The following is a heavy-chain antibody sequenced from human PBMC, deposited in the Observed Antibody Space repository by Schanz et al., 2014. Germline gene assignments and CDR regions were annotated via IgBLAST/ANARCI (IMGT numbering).Heavy chain of an antibody. V-gene: IGHV3-33*06. CDR1: GFTFSKYG. D-gene: IGHD3-16*01. J-gene: IGHJ5*01. Sequence: QVQLVESGGGVVQPGRSLRLSCAASGFTFSKYGVHWVRQAPGKGLEWVAVIWYDGSNKYYAESVKGRFTISRDNSKNTVNLQMNSLRADDTAVYYCAKDLYNYGIFDSWGQGTLVTVSS. CDR2: IWYDGSNK. CDR3: AKDLYNYGIFDS.